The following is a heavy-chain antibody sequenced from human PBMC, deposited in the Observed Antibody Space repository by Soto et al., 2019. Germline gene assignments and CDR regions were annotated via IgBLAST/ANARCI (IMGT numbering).Heavy chain of an antibody. D-gene: IGHD1-1*01. CDR3: ARRAETNGWNGFGADKYYFDF. J-gene: IGHJ4*02. CDR1: GGSISSYY. CDR2: IYTSGST. V-gene: IGHV4-4*07. Sequence: SETLSLTCTVSGGSISSYYWSWIRQPAGKGLEWIGRIYTSGSTNYNPSLKSRVTMSVDTSKNQFSLKLSSVTAEDTAVYYCARRAETNGWNGFGADKYYFDFWGQGTLVTVSS.